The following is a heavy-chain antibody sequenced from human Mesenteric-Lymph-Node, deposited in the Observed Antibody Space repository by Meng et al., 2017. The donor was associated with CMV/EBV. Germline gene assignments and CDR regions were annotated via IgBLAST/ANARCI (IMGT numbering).Heavy chain of an antibody. V-gene: IGHV3-30*02. D-gene: IGHD3-16*01. Sequence: GGSLRLSCAASGFTVSSNYMSWVRQAPGKGLEWVAFVRYGESDRYYADFAKGRFTISRDTSKNTLYLQMNSLGAEDTAVYHCAKDGVSHRYFDNWGQGTLVTVSS. J-gene: IGHJ4*02. CDR1: GFTVSSNY. CDR2: VRYGESDR. CDR3: AKDGVSHRYFDN.